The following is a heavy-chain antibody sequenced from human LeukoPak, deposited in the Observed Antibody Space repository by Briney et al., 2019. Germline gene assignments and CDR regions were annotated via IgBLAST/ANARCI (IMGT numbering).Heavy chain of an antibody. D-gene: IGHD6-13*01. Sequence: GSLRLSCAVSGFTFSSYSMKWVRQAPGKGLEWVSYISSSSSTIYYADSVKGRFTISRDNAKNSLYLQMNSLRDEDTAVYYCARDSIPAAGRDFDYWGQGTLVTVSS. CDR3: ARDSIPAAGRDFDY. CDR1: GFTFSSYS. J-gene: IGHJ4*02. CDR2: ISSSSSTI. V-gene: IGHV3-48*02.